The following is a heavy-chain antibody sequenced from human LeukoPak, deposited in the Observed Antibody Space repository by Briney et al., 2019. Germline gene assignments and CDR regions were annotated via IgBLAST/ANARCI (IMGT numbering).Heavy chain of an antibody. D-gene: IGHD3-22*01. CDR2: IYSGGST. Sequence: GGSLRLSCAASGFTVSSNYMSWVRQAPGKALEWVSVIYSGGSTYYADSVKGRFTISRHNSKNTLYLQMNSLRAEDTAVYYCARWAMYYYDSSGYSGHFDYWGQGTLVTVSS. J-gene: IGHJ4*02. V-gene: IGHV3-53*04. CDR1: GFTVSSNY. CDR3: ARWAMYYYDSSGYSGHFDY.